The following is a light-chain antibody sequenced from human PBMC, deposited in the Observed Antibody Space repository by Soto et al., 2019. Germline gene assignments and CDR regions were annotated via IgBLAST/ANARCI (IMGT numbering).Light chain of an antibody. V-gene: IGKV3-15*01. Sequence: EIVMTQSPATFSVSPGERATLSCRASQSIRSNVGWYQKTPGQAPRLLLYGASTRATGITARFSGTGSGTEFTLTISSLDSEDSAVYDWQQYNSWRQITVGQGTRLEIK. CDR1: QSIRSN. CDR3: QQYNSWRQIT. J-gene: IGKJ5*01. CDR2: GAS.